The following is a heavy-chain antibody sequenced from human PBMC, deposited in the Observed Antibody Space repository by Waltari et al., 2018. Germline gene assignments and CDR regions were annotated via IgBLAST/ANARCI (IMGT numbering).Heavy chain of an antibody. CDR1: GGSISSSR. CDR2: ISARSSRK. V-gene: IGHV3-48*04. Sequence: QLQESGPGLVQPSETLTLTCTVSGGSISSSRFYWGWVRQAPGKGLEWISYISARSSRKFYTDSVQGRFTISRDNTENSLFLQMDNLRADDTGTYYCVKDGMTTVRPTWGQGTLVTVSS. D-gene: IGHD4-17*01. J-gene: IGHJ5*02. CDR3: VKDGMTTVRPT.